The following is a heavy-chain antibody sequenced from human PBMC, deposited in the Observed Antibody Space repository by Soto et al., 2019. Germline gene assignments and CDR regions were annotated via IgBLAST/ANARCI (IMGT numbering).Heavy chain of an antibody. CDR1: GFSLSTSGVG. V-gene: IGHV2-5*01. D-gene: IGHD3-22*01. J-gene: IGHJ4*02. CDR2: IYWNDDK. CDR3: AHGDYYDSSGYSGTEGYFDY. Sequence: QITLKESGPTLVKPTQTLTLTCTFSGFSLSTSGVGVGWIRQPPGKALEWLVLIYWNDDKRYSPSLKSMLTITKDTSKNLVVLTMTNMDPVDTATYYGAHGDYYDSSGYSGTEGYFDYWGQGTLVTVSS.